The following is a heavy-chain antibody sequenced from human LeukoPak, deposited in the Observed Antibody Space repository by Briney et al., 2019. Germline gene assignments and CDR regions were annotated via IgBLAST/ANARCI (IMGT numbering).Heavy chain of an antibody. CDR3: ASDMTGYSSGWYGNWFDP. CDR1: GGSISSYY. Sequence: SETPSLTCTVSGGSISSYYWSWIRQPAGKGLEWIGRIYTSGSTNYNPSLKSRVTMSVDTSKNQFSLKLSSVTAADTAVYYCASDMTGYSSGWYGNWFDPWGQGTLVTVSS. J-gene: IGHJ5*02. CDR2: IYTSGST. D-gene: IGHD6-19*01. V-gene: IGHV4-4*07.